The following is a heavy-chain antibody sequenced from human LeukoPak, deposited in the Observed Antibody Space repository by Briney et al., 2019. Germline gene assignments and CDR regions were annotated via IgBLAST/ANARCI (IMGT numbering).Heavy chain of an antibody. J-gene: IGHJ3*02. CDR2: INHSGST. CDR3: ARRRGMGAFDI. CDR1: GGSFSGYY. D-gene: IGHD6-13*01. Sequence: PSETLSLTCAVYGGSFSGYYWSWIRQPPGKGLEWIGEINHSGSTNYNPSLKSRVTISVDTSKNQFSLKLSSVTAADTAAYYCARRRGMGAFDIWGQGTMVTVSS. V-gene: IGHV4-34*01.